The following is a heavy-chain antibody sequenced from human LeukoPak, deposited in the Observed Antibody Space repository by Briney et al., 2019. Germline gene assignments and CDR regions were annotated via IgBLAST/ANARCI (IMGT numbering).Heavy chain of an antibody. CDR2: ISWNSGSI. Sequence: GGSLRLSCAASGFTFDDYAMHWVRHAPGKGLEWVSGISWNSGSIVYADSVKGRFTISRDNAKNSLYLQMNSLRAEDTALYYCAKDIRSGSYYGYYFDYWGQGTLVTVSS. D-gene: IGHD1-26*01. CDR3: AKDIRSGSYYGYYFDY. CDR1: GFTFDDYA. V-gene: IGHV3-9*01. J-gene: IGHJ4*02.